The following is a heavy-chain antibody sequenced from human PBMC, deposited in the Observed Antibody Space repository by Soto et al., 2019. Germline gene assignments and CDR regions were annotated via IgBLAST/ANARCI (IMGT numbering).Heavy chain of an antibody. CDR3: ARGVYDFWSGHPKGLDY. CDR2: IRNKANNHAT. CDR1: GFTFSGSA. J-gene: IGHJ4*02. Sequence: EVQLVESGGGLVQPGGSLKLSCAASGFTFSGSAMHWVRQASGKGLEWVGRIRNKANNHATAYAVSVKGRFTISRDDSRNTAYLQMNSLKTEDTAVYYCARGVYDFWSGHPKGLDYWGQGTVVIVSS. V-gene: IGHV3-73*02. D-gene: IGHD3-3*01.